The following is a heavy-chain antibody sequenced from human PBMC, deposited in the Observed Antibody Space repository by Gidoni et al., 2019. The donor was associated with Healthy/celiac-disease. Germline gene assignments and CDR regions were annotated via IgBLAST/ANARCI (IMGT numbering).Heavy chain of an antibody. CDR3: ARHFSGYSRGRRLAGFGY. CDR2: IYYSGST. J-gene: IGHJ4*02. D-gene: IGHD6-19*01. CDR1: GGSISSSSYY. Sequence: QLQLQESGPGLVKPSETLSLTCTVSGGSISSSSYYWGWIRQPPGKGLEWIGRIYYSGSTYYNPSLKSRVTISVDTSKNQFSLKLSSVTAADTAVYYCARHFSGYSRGRRLAGFGYWGQGTLVTVSS. V-gene: IGHV4-39*01.